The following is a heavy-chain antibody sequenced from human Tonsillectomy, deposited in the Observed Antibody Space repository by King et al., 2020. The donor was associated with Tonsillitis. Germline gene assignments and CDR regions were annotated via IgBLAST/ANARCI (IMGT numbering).Heavy chain of an antibody. Sequence: VQLVESGGGVVQPGRSLRLSCAASGFTFSSYGMHWFRQAPGKGRAGVAVISYDGRNKYYADSVKGRFTISRDNSKHTLYLQMNSLRAEDTAVYYWAKASLRGDVWSGVLGRGGGYFDLWGRGTLVTVSS. V-gene: IGHV3-30*18. J-gene: IGHJ2*01. CDR3: AKASLRGDVWSGVLGRGGGYFDL. D-gene: IGHD3-3*01. CDR2: ISYDGRNK. CDR1: GFTFSSYG.